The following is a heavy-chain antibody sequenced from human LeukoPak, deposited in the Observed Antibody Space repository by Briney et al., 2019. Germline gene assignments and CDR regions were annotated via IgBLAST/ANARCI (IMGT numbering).Heavy chain of an antibody. Sequence: GRSLRLSCAASGFTFSRFAMHWVRQAPDKGLEWVAVISYDGSNKYYADSVKGRSTISRDNSKNTVFLQMNSLRPEDTAVYYCARGGGPDTAMNLDYWGQGTLVTVSS. D-gene: IGHD5-18*01. CDR1: GFTFSRFA. CDR2: ISYDGSNK. J-gene: IGHJ4*02. CDR3: ARGGGPDTAMNLDY. V-gene: IGHV3-30*04.